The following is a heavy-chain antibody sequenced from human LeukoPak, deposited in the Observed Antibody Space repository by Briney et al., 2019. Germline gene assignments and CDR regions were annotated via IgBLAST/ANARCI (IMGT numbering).Heavy chain of an antibody. Sequence: GGSLRLSRAASGFTFSSYAMSWVRQAPGKGLEWVSAISGSGGSTYYADSVKGRFTISRDNSKNTLYLQMNSLRAEDTAVYYCAKQRDGYNTPFDYWGQGTLVTVSS. D-gene: IGHD5-12*01. CDR3: AKQRDGYNTPFDY. V-gene: IGHV3-23*01. J-gene: IGHJ4*02. CDR2: ISGSGGST. CDR1: GFTFSSYA.